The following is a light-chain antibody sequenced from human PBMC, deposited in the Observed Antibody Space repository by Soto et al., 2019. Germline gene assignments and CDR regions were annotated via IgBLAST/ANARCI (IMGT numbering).Light chain of an antibody. V-gene: IGKV2-30*01. J-gene: IGKJ2*01. CDR2: KVS. CDR3: MQGTHWPPT. Sequence: DVVMTQSPLSLPVTLGQPASISCRSSRSLAYSDGNTYLNWFQQRPGQSPRRLIYKVSNRDSGGPDRFSGSGSGTDFTLKISRVEAEDVGIYYCMQGTHWPPTFGQGTKVDIK. CDR1: RSLAYSDGNTY.